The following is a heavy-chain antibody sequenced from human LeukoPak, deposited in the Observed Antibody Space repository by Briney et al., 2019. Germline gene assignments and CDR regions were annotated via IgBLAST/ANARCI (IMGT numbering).Heavy chain of an antibody. CDR3: AREGSGDYFDY. CDR2: IWFDGSNN. J-gene: IGHJ4*02. Sequence: GRSLRLSCAASGFTFSSYGMHWVRQAPGKGLEWVAVIWFDGSNNYYVDSVKGRFTISRDNSKNTLYLQMNSLRAEDTAVYYCAREGSGDYFDYWGQGTLVTVSS. V-gene: IGHV3-33*01. CDR1: GFTFSSYG. D-gene: IGHD4-17*01.